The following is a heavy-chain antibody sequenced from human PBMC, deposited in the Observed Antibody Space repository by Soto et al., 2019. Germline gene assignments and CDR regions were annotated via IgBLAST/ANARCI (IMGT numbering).Heavy chain of an antibody. D-gene: IGHD3-16*01. CDR2: VTGRSSST. Sequence: EVRLLESGGGLVQPGGSLRLSCVASGFTFSNYAMSWVRQAPGKGLEWVSVVTGRSSSTYYADSVEGRFIISRDNSRNTLFLQMNTLRAEETAIDYSTKHLPSKKNQRRLADAFHIWGQWTILTVSS. J-gene: IGHJ3*02. CDR1: GFTFSNYA. V-gene: IGHV3-23*01. CDR3: TKHLPSKKNQRRLADAFHI.